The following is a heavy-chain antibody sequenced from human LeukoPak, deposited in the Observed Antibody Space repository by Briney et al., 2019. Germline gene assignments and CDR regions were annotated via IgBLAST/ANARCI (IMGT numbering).Heavy chain of an antibody. D-gene: IGHD5-18*01. CDR2: ISGSGGST. CDR3: ANPGYSYDDFDY. V-gene: IGHV3-23*01. Sequence: PGGSLRLSCAASGFTFSSYAMSWVRQAPGKGLEWVSAISGSGGSTYYADSVKGRFTISRDNSKNTLYLQMNSLRAEDTAVYYCANPGYSYDDFDYWGQGTLVTVSS. J-gene: IGHJ4*02. CDR1: GFTFSSYA.